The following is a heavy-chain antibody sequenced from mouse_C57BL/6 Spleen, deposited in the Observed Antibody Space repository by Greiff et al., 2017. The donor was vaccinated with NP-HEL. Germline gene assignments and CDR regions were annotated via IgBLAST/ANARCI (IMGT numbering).Heavy chain of an antibody. CDR1: DSEVFPIAY. Sequence: VQLQQSGSELRSPGSSVKLSCKDFDSEVFPIAYMSWVRQKPGHGFEWIGGILPSIGRTIYGEKFEDKATLDADTLSNTAYLELNSLTSEDSAIYYCERGTVNWAFAYWGQGTLVTVSA. V-gene: IGHV15-2*01. CDR2: ILPSIGRT. CDR3: ERGTVNWAFAY. J-gene: IGHJ3*01. D-gene: IGHD4-1*01.